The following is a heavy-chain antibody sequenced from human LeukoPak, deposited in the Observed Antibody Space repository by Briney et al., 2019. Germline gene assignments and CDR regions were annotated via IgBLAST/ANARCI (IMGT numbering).Heavy chain of an antibody. V-gene: IGHV4-31*03. D-gene: IGHD2-21*01. Sequence: PSETLSLTCTVSGGSISSGGYYWSWIRQHPGKGLEWIGYIYYSGSTYYNPSLKSRVIISVDTSKNQFSLKLKSVTAADTAMYYCARGARFFAYYDYWGQGTLVTVSS. J-gene: IGHJ4*02. CDR3: ARGARFFAYYDY. CDR2: IYYSGST. CDR1: GGSISSGGYY.